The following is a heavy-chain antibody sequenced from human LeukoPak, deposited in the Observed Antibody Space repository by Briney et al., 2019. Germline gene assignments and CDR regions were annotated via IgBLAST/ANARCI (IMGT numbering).Heavy chain of an antibody. CDR3: ARDASIAAAAETYYYYYYMDV. CDR1: GFTFSSYE. D-gene: IGHD6-13*01. Sequence: PGGSLRLSCAASGFTFSSYEMNWVRQAPGKGLEWVSYISSSGSTIYYADSVKGRFTISRDNAKNSLYLQMNSLRAEDTAVYYCARDASIAAAAETYYYYYYMDVWGKGTTVTISS. CDR2: ISSSGSTI. V-gene: IGHV3-48*03. J-gene: IGHJ6*03.